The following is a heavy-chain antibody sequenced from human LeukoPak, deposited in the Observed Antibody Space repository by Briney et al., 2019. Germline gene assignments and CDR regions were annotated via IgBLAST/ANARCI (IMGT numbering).Heavy chain of an antibody. D-gene: IGHD6-13*01. CDR2: IYHSGTT. Sequence: PSETLSLTCTVSGGSISSGYYWGWIRQPPGKGLEWIGNIYHSGTTYYNPSLKSRVTISVDTSKNQISLKLSSVTAADTAVYYCARGYSSSWYLNWFDPWGQGTLVTVSS. CDR3: ARGYSSSWYLNWFDP. CDR1: GGSISSGYY. J-gene: IGHJ5*02. V-gene: IGHV4-38-2*02.